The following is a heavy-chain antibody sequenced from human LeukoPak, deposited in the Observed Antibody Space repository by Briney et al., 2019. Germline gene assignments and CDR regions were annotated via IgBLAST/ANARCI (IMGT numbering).Heavy chain of an antibody. CDR2: IYYSGST. Sequence: PSETLSLTCTVSGGSVSSGSYYWSWIRQPPGKGLEWIGYIYYSGSTNYNPSLKSRVTISVDTSKNQFSLKLSSVTDADTAVYYCARAAGGVVAAIDAFDIWGQGTMVTVSS. V-gene: IGHV4-61*01. J-gene: IGHJ3*02. CDR3: ARAAGGVVAAIDAFDI. CDR1: GGSVSSGSYY. D-gene: IGHD2-15*01.